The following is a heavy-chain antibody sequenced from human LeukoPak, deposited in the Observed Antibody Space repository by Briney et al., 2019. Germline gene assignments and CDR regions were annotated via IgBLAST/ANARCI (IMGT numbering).Heavy chain of an antibody. CDR2: IKQDGSEK. J-gene: IGHJ4*02. CDR3: ATGLRLYYFDY. D-gene: IGHD4-17*01. V-gene: IGHV3-7*01. CDR1: GFTFSSYW. Sequence: GGSLRLSCAASGFTFSSYWMSWVRQAPGKGLEWVANIKQDGSEKYYVGSVKGRFTISRDNAKNSLYLQMNSLRAEDTAVYYCATGLRLYYFDYWGQGTLVTVSS.